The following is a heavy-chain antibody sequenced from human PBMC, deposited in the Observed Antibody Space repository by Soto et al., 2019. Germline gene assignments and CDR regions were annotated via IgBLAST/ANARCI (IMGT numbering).Heavy chain of an antibody. Sequence: ASVKVSCKASGYTFTGYYMHCVRQAPGQVLEWMGWINPNSGGTNYAQKFQGRVTMTRDTSISTAYMELSRLRSDDTAVYYCARGVTPVVLNDYWGQGTLVTVSS. CDR3: ARGVTPVVLNDY. V-gene: IGHV1-2*02. J-gene: IGHJ4*02. CDR1: GYTFTGYY. D-gene: IGHD2-8*01. CDR2: INPNSGGT.